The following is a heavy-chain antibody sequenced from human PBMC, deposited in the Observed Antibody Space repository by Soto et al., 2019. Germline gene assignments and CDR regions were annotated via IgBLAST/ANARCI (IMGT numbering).Heavy chain of an antibody. CDR2: ISINGVSI. D-gene: IGHD2-15*01. CDR3: VKAGGGSCSPSCDYYYGMDV. J-gene: IGHJ6*02. CDR1: GFTFSSYA. V-gene: IGHV3-64D*08. Sequence: GGSLRLSCSASGFTFSSYAMHWVRQAPGKGLEYVSAISINGVSIYYEASLMGIFTISRDISNNILFFQMSSLRVEDTVVYSFVKAGGGSCSPSCDYYYGMDVWGQGTTVTVPS.